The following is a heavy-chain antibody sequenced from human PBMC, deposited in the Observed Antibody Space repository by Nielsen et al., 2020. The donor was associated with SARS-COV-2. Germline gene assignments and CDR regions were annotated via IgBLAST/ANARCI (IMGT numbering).Heavy chain of an antibody. CDR3: ARDYEVGATA. J-gene: IGHJ5*02. CDR2: IYYSGST. Sequence: WIRQPPGKGLEWIGYIYYSGSTYYNPSLKSRVTISVDTSKNQFSLKLSSVTAADTAVYYCARDYEVGATAWGQGTLGTVSS. V-gene: IGHV4-30-4*01. D-gene: IGHD1-26*01.